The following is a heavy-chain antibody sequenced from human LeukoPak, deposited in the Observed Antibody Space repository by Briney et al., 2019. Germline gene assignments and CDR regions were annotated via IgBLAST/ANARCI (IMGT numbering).Heavy chain of an antibody. J-gene: IGHJ4*02. V-gene: IGHV4-39*07. CDR2: IYYNGTT. Sequence: SETLSLTCSVSGGSISNKSNYWGRIRQPPGKGLEWIGSIYYNGTTYYNPSLKSRVTISVDTSKNQFSLKLSSVTAADTAVYYCASRLWFGELIGERWGQGTLVTVSS. CDR1: GGSISNKSNY. CDR3: ASRLWFGELIGER. D-gene: IGHD3-10*01.